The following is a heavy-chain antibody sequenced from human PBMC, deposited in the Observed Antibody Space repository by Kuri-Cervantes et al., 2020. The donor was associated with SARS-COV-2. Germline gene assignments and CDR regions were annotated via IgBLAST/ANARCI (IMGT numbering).Heavy chain of an antibody. CDR3: AKLGGGDYDFWSGYSDYYCGMDV. V-gene: IGHV3-23*01. CDR1: GFTFSSYA. CDR2: ISGSGGST. J-gene: IGHJ6*02. Sequence: GGSLRLSCAASGFTFSSYAMSWVRQAPGKGLEWVSAISGSGGSTYYADSVKGRFTISRDNSKNTLYLQMNSLRAEDTAVYYCAKLGGGDYDFWSGYSDYYCGMDVWGQGTTVTVSS. D-gene: IGHD3-3*01.